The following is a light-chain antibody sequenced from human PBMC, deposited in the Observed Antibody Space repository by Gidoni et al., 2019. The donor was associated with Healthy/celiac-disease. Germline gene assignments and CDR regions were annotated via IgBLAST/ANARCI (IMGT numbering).Light chain of an antibody. V-gene: IGKV1-5*03. J-gene: IGKJ2*01. CDR3: QQYNSYST. Sequence: DIQMTQSPSTLSASVGDRVTITCRASQSIRSWLAWYQQKPGKAPKLLIYKASSLESGVPSRFSGSGSGTEFTLTISSLQPDVFATYYCQQYNSYSTFGQGTKLEIK. CDR1: QSIRSW. CDR2: KAS.